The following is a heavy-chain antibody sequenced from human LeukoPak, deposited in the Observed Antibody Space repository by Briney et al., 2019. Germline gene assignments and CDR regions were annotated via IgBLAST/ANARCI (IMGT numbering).Heavy chain of an antibody. Sequence: GGSLRLSCIVSGFIFSDSWMAWIRQAPGKGLEWVAIIEKNGSGKNYVDSVKGRFIISRDNAKNSLFLQMDSLKVEDTAIYYCTTDRWYSADHWGQGTLVTVSS. CDR1: GFIFSDSW. D-gene: IGHD2-15*01. V-gene: IGHV3-7*03. CDR2: IEKNGSGK. CDR3: TTDRWYSADH. J-gene: IGHJ5*02.